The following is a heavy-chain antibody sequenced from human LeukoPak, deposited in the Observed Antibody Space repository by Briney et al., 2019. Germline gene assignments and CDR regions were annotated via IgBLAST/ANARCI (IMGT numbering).Heavy chain of an antibody. D-gene: IGHD3-10*01. CDR1: GGSISSYY. CDR2: IYYSGST. Sequence: PSETLSLTCTVSGGSISSYYGSWIRQPPGKGLEWIGYIYYSGSTNYNPSLKSRVTISVDTSKNQFSLKLTSVTAADTAVYYCASLYYGSVSFDYWGQGTLVTVSS. CDR3: ASLYYGSVSFDY. V-gene: IGHV4-59*01. J-gene: IGHJ4*02.